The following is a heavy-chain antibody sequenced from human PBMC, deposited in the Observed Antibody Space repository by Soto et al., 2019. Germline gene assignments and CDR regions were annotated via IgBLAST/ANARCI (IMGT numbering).Heavy chain of an antibody. D-gene: IGHD2-15*01. CDR2: IWDDGSNK. CDR1: GFTFSSYG. CDR3: ARRGRGESFDI. J-gene: IGHJ3*02. Sequence: QVQLVESGGGVVQPGRSLRLSCAASGFTFSSYGMHWVRQAPGKGLEWVAVIWDDGSNKYYADSVKGRFTISRDNSKNTRYRQMNSLRAEDTAVYYCARRGRGESFDIWGQGTMVTVSS. V-gene: IGHV3-33*01.